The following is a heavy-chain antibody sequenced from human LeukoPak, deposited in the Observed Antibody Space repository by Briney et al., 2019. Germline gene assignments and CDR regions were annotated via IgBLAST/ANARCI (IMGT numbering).Heavy chain of an antibody. J-gene: IGHJ4*02. Sequence: SETLSLTCTVSGGSISITTWSWIRQPPGKGLEWIGYIYYSGSTNYNPSLKSRVTISVDTSKNQFSLKLSSVTAADTAVYYCAEVGAMGYWGQGTLVTVSS. CDR3: AEVGAMGY. CDR1: GGSISITT. V-gene: IGHV4-59*01. CDR2: IYYSGST. D-gene: IGHD1-26*01.